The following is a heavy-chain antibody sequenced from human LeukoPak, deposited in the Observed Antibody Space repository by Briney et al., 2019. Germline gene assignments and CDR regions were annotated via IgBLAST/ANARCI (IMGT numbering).Heavy chain of an antibody. J-gene: IGHJ4*02. Sequence: GRSLRLSCAASGFTFSSYAMHWVRQAPGKGLEWVAVISYDGSNKYYADSVKGRLTISRDNSKNTLYLQMNSLRAEDTAVYYCAREFTSLDYWGQGTLVTVSS. D-gene: IGHD2-2*01. CDR1: GFTFSSYA. CDR3: AREFTSLDY. CDR2: ISYDGSNK. V-gene: IGHV3-30-3*01.